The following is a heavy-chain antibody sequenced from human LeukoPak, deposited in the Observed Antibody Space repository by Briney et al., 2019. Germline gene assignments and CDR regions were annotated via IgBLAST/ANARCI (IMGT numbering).Heavy chain of an antibody. CDR2: ISSSGSTI. CDR3: ARDDVVVGAMSGAFDI. V-gene: IGHV3-11*04. Sequence: PGGSLRLSCAASGFTFSSYAMSWIRQAPGKGLEWVSYISSSGSTIYYADSVKGRFTISRDNAKNSLYLQMNSLRAEDTAVYYCARDDVVVGAMSGAFDIWGQGTMVTVSS. D-gene: IGHD1-26*01. CDR1: GFTFSSYA. J-gene: IGHJ3*02.